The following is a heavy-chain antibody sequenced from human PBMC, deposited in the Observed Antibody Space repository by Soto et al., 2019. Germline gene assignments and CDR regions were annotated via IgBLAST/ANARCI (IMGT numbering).Heavy chain of an antibody. V-gene: IGHV3-11*06. CDR3: VRGGGGGLFDP. CDR2: ISPGSRYP. Sequence: GGSLRLAGAVSGFNVGDSYMSWIRQVPGKGLEGLSYISPGSRYPAYADGVKGRFTIASDNAKRSLYLQMMSLTDEDTDIYYCVRGGGGGLFDPWGQGTMVTVSS. D-gene: IGHD2-15*01. CDR1: GFNVGDSY. J-gene: IGHJ5*02.